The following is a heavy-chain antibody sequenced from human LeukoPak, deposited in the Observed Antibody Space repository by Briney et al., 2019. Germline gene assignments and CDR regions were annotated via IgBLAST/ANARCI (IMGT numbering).Heavy chain of an antibody. CDR3: ARDERQYSSSWYLGYSYYGMDV. D-gene: IGHD6-13*01. J-gene: IGHJ6*02. CDR1: GGSISSGDYY. Sequence: SETLSLTCTVSGGSISSGDYYWSWIRQPPGKGLEWIGYIYYSGSTYYNPSLKSRVTISVYKSNTPFSLKLSSVTAADTAVYYCARDERQYSSSWYLGYSYYGMDVWGQGTRVTVSS. V-gene: IGHV4-30-4*01. CDR2: IYYSGST.